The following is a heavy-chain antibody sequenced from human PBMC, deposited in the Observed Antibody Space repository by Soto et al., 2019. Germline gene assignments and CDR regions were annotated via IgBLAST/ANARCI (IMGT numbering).Heavy chain of an antibody. V-gene: IGHV3-30*18. CDR2: ISYDGSNK. D-gene: IGHD3-16*01. CDR1: GFTFTSYG. Sequence: GGSLRLSCAASGFTFTSYGMHCVRQAPGKGLEWVAVISYDGSNKYYADSVKGRFTISRDNSKNTLYLQMNSLRAEDTAVYYCAKDTRGRYYYYYGMDVWGQGTTVTVSS. J-gene: IGHJ6*02. CDR3: AKDTRGRYYYYYGMDV.